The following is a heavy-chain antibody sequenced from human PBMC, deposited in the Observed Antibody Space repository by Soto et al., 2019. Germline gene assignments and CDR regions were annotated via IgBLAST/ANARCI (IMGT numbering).Heavy chain of an antibody. J-gene: IGHJ4*02. CDR1: GYRFASDC. Sequence: GXALIVTWTGSGYRFASDCVGWVSQMPGKGLEWMGIIYPGDSDTRYSPSFQGQVTISADKSISTAYLQWSSLKASDTAMYYCERRPDSSGFRREWCRGTLVTVSS. CDR3: ERRPDSSGFRRE. D-gene: IGHD3-22*01. CDR2: IYPGDSDT. V-gene: IGHV5-51*01.